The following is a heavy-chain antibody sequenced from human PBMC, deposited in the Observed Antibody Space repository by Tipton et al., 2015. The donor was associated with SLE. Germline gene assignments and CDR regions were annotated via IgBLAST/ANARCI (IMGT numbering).Heavy chain of an antibody. CDR3: ASQPQPPHWFDP. CDR1: GGSFSGYY. Sequence: TLSLTCAVYGGSFSGYYWSWIRQPPGKGLEWIGEINHSGSTNYNPSLKSRVTISVDTSKNQFSLKLSSVTAADTAVYYCASQPQPPHWFDPWGQGTLVTVSS. J-gene: IGHJ5*02. D-gene: IGHD2-2*01. CDR2: INHSGST. V-gene: IGHV4-34*01.